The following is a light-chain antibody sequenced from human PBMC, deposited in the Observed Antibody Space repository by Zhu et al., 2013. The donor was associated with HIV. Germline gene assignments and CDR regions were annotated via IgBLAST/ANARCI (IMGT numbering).Light chain of an antibody. V-gene: IGKV3-20*01. CDR3: QEYGSSFT. CDR2: DVS. Sequence: EIVLTQSPSTLSLSLGQTAILSCRASQNIPDNFLAWYQHKPGRPPRLLIYDVSHRAFGITDKFTGRGSGTDFSLTISRLEPEDFAVYYCQEYGSSFTFGGGTK. CDR1: QNIPDNF. J-gene: IGKJ4*01.